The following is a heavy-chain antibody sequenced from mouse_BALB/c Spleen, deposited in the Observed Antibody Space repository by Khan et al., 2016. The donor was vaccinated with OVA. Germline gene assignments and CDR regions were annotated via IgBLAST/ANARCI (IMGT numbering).Heavy chain of an antibody. CDR2: ISYSGAT. J-gene: IGHJ4*01. CDR3: ARQNYYGCALDY. D-gene: IGHD1-2*01. V-gene: IGHV3-2*02. CDR1: GYSITSNYA. Sequence: EVQLQESGPSLVKPSQSLSLTCTVTGYSITSNYAWSWIRQFPGSKLEWMGYISYSGATYYNPSLNSRISVTRDTSENQFFLQLNSVTTEDTATYFCARQNYYGCALDYWGQGTSVTVSS.